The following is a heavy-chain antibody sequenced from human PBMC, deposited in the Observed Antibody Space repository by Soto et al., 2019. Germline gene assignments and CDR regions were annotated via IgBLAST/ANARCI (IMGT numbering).Heavy chain of an antibody. J-gene: IGHJ5*02. Sequence: QVQLEQWGAGLLKPSETLSLTCADYGGSFSVYYWSWIRQSPGKGLEWIGEINHSGSSIYNPSLKSRVTLSVDTSKSQFSLKLSSVTAADTAVYYCLGWLGTNWFDPWGQGTLVTVSS. CDR2: INHSGSS. D-gene: IGHD3-3*01. CDR1: GGSFSVYY. V-gene: IGHV4-34*02. CDR3: LGWLGTNWFDP.